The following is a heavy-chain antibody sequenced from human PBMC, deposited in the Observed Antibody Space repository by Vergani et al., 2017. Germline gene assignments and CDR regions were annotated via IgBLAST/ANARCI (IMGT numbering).Heavy chain of an antibody. J-gene: IGHJ4*02. CDR2: IYQSGST. CDR3: ARSHSVMGLVADFDY. CDR1: NFFISYGHY. Sequence: QVQLQEWGPGLVKPSETLSLTCNVSNFFISYGHYWGWFRQPPGKGLEWIGTIYQSGSTAYNPSLKSRVTISVYTSTNQFSLKMNSVTAADTAVYYCARSHSVMGLVADFDYWGQGTLVAVSS. D-gene: IGHD2-8*02. V-gene: IGHV4-38-2*02.